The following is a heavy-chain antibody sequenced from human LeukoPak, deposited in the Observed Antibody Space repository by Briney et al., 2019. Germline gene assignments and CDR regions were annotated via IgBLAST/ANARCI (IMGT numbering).Heavy chain of an antibody. CDR2: IYPGDSDT. CDR3: ARPGYGDYTCFDY. V-gene: IGHV5-51*01. D-gene: IGHD4-17*01. Sequence: GESLKISCKGPGYSFTSYWIGWVRQMPGKGLEWMGIIYPGDSDTRYSPSFQGQVTISADKPISTAYLQWSSLKASGTAMYYCARPGYGDYTCFDYWGQGTLVSVSS. J-gene: IGHJ4*02. CDR1: GYSFTSYW.